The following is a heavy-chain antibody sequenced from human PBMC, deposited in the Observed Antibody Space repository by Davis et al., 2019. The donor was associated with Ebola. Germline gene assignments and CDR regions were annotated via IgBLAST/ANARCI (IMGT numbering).Heavy chain of an antibody. CDR2: IDAGNGNT. D-gene: IGHD5-24*01. J-gene: IGHJ4*02. V-gene: IGHV1-3*01. Sequence: ASVMVSCKASGYTFTNYAMHWVRQAPGQGLEWMGWIDAGNGNTRYSQQFQGRVSITRDTSASTGYMELSSLTSEDTAVYYCAIMTTIRGWGQGTLVTVSS. CDR3: AIMTTIRG. CDR1: GYTFTNYA.